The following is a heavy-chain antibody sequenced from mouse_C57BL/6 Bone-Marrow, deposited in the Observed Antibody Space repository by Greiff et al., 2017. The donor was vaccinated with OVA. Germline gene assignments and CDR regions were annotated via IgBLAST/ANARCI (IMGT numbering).Heavy chain of an antibody. V-gene: IGHV1-81*01. CDR2: IYPRSGNT. J-gene: IGHJ2*01. D-gene: IGHD1-1*01. CDR1: GYTFTSYG. CDR3: ARLGIYYYGSSYFDY. Sequence: VKLQQSGAELARPGASVKLSCKASGYTFTSYGISWVKQRTGQGLEWIGEIYPRSGNTYYNEKFKGKATLTADKSSSTAYMELRSLTSEDSAVYFCARLGIYYYGSSYFDYWGQGTTLTVSS.